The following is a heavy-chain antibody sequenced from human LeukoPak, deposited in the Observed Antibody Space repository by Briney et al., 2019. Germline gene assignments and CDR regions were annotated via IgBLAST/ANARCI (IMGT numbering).Heavy chain of an antibody. D-gene: IGHD3-10*01. CDR3: AKDQAYYYGSGSFGNWFDP. CDR2: VSGSGGST. V-gene: IGHV3-23*01. J-gene: IGHJ5*02. Sequence: PGGSLRLSCAASGFTFSHFWMSWVRQAPGKGLEWVSAVSGSGGSTYYADSVKGRFTISRDNSKNTLYLQMNSLRAEDTAVYYCAKDQAYYYGSGSFGNWFDPWGQGTLVTVSS. CDR1: GFTFSHFW.